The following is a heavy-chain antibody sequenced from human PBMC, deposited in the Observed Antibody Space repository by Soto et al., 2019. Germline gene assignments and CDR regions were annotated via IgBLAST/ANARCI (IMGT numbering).Heavy chain of an antibody. D-gene: IGHD3-22*01. CDR2: IWYDGSNK. Sequence: GGSLRLSWAAAGLTCSSYGMHWVRQAQGKGLEWVAVIWYDGSNKYYADSVKGRFTISRDNSKNTLYLQMNSLRAEDTAVYYCARGGYYYDSSGYYPDAFDIWGQGTMVTVSS. J-gene: IGHJ3*02. CDR3: ARGGYYYDSSGYYPDAFDI. CDR1: GLTCSSYG. V-gene: IGHV3-33*01.